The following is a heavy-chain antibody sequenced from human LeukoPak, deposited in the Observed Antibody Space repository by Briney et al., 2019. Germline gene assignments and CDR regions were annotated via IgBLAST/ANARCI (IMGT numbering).Heavy chain of an antibody. CDR3: ARGSYYDSSGYYPATFDY. CDR2: IWYDGSNK. J-gene: IGHJ4*02. V-gene: IGHV3-33*01. Sequence: GGSLRLSCVASGFTFSSYGMHWVRQAPGKGLEWVAVIWYDGSNKYYADSVKGRFTISRDNSKNTLYLQMNSLRAEDTAVYYCARGSYYDSSGYYPATFDYWGQGTLVTVSS. D-gene: IGHD3-22*01. CDR1: GFTFSSYG.